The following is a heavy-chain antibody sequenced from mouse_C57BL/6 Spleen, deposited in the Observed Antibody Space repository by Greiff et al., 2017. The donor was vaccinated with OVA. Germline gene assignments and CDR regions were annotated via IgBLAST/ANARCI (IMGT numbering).Heavy chain of an antibody. CDR3: ARYRLTAYDY. V-gene: IGHV7-3*01. Sequence: EVKVEESGGGLVQPGGSLSLSCAASGFTFTDYYMSWVRQPPGKALEWLGFIRNKANGYTTEYSASVKGRFTISRDNSQSILYLQMNALRAEDSATYYCARYRLTAYDYWGQGTTLTVSS. CDR1: GFTFTDYY. D-gene: IGHD4-1*01. J-gene: IGHJ2*01. CDR2: IRNKANGYTT.